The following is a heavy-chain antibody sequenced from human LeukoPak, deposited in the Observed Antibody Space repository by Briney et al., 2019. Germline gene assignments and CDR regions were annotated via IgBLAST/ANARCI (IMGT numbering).Heavy chain of an antibody. V-gene: IGHV4-34*01. J-gene: IGHJ4*02. D-gene: IGHD1/OR15-1a*01. Sequence: SETLSLTCAVYGGSFSGYYWSWIRQPPGKGLEWIGSIYYSGSTYYNPSLKSRVTISLDTSKNQFSLKLSSVTAADTAVYYCARSEQLAAFDYWGQGTLVTVSS. CDR2: IYYSGST. CDR3: ARSEQLAAFDY. CDR1: GGSFSGYY.